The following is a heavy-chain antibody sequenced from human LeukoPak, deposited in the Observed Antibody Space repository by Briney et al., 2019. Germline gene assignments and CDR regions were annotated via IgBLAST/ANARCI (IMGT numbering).Heavy chain of an antibody. D-gene: IGHD3-10*01. CDR3: ARDSDGSGSLTGYFDY. Sequence: SETLSLTCTVSGGSISSGGYYWSWIRQHPGKGLEWIGYIYYSGSTYYNPSLKSRVTISVDTSKNQFSLKLSSVTAADTAVYYCARDSDGSGSLTGYFDYWGQGTLVTVSS. J-gene: IGHJ4*02. V-gene: IGHV4-31*03. CDR2: IYYSGST. CDR1: GGSISSGGYY.